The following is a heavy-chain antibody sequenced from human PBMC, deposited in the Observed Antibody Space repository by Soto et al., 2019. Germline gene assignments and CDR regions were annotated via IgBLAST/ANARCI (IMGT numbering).Heavy chain of an antibody. CDR1: GYRFGTYG. J-gene: IGHJ6*02. CDR3: ARASGSDGMDV. Sequence: PGASLRISCQGSGYRFGTYGSVLVRQLPGKGLEWMGSLYFGDLDTRYRPSLQGQVTISVDESITTAYLQWTSLKASDTAVYYCARASGSDGMDVWGQGTTVTVSS. V-gene: IGHV5-51*01. CDR2: LYFGDLDT.